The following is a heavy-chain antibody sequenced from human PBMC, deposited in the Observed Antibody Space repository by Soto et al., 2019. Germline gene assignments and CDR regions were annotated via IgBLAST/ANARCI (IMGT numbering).Heavy chain of an antibody. CDR1: GGSISSYY. Sequence: SETLSLTCTVSGGSISSYYWSWIRQPPGKGLEWIGYIYYSGSTNYNPSLKSRVTISVDTPKNQFSLKLSSVTAADTSVYYCARGIDRYWYWGQGTLVTVFS. CDR3: ARGIDRYWY. J-gene: IGHJ4*02. V-gene: IGHV4-59*08. D-gene: IGHD2-8*02. CDR2: IYYSGST.